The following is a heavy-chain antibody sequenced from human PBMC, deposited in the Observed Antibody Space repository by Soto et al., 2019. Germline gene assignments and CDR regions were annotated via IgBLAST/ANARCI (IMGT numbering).Heavy chain of an antibody. V-gene: IGHV3-15*01. J-gene: IGHJ4*02. CDR1: GFTFSDAW. Sequence: PGGSLRLPCVGSGFTFSDAWMSWVRQAPGKGLEWVGRIKSKTDGVTRDYAAPLKGRVTISRDDSKNTLYLQMNSLKTEDTAVYYCTCLHYDILTGSKWHYFDYWGQGTLVTVSS. CDR3: TCLHYDILTGSKWHYFDY. D-gene: IGHD3-9*01. CDR2: IKSKTDGVTR.